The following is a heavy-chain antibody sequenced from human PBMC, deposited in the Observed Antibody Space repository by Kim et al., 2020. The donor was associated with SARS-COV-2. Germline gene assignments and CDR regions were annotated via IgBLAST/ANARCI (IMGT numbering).Heavy chain of an antibody. V-gene: IGHV3-53*01. CDR3: ARGGVDWELSSVGFDY. D-gene: IGHD3-16*02. CDR2: IYSGGRT. Sequence: GGSLRLSCVVSGFIVNNNYMSWVRQAPGKGLEWVSVIYSGGRTYYADSVKGRFIISRDNSKNTLYLQMNSLRAEDTAVYYCARGGVDWELSSVGFDYWGQGTLVTVSS. J-gene: IGHJ4*02. CDR1: GFIVNNNY.